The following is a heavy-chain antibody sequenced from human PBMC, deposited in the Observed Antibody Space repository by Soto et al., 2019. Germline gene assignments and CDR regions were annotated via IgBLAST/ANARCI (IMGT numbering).Heavy chain of an antibody. Sequence: SETLSLTCAVSGGSISSSNWWSWVRQPPGKGLEWIGEIYHSGSTNYNPSLKSRVTISVDKSNNQFSLKLSSVTAADTAVYFCARVNATLYRHHYFDYWGQGTTGT. CDR3: ARVNATLYRHHYFDY. V-gene: IGHV4-4*02. CDR1: GGSISSSNW. J-gene: IGHJ4*02. D-gene: IGHD2-21*01. CDR2: IYHSGST.